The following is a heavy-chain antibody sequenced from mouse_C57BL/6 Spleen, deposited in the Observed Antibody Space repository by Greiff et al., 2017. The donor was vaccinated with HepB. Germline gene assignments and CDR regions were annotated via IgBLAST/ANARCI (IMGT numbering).Heavy chain of an antibody. J-gene: IGHJ2*01. CDR2: IDPANGNT. CDR1: GFNIKNTY. D-gene: IGHD1-1*01. V-gene: IGHV14-3*01. CDR3: ARSRYYGSSYYFDY. Sequence: EVKLVESVAELVRPGASVKLSCTASGFNIKNTYMHWVKQRPEQGLEWIGRIDPANGNTKYAPKFQGKATITADTTSNTAYLQLSSLTSEDTAIYYCARSRYYGSSYYFDYWGQGTTLTVSS.